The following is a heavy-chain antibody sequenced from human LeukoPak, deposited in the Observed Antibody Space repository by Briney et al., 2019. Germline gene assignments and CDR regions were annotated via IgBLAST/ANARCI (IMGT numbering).Heavy chain of an antibody. Sequence: SETLSLTCTVSGGSISSYYWSWIRQPPGKGLEWIGYIYYSGSTNYNPSPKSRVTISVDTSKNQFSLKLSSVTAADTAVYYCARDEVTGNYFDYWGQGTLVTVSS. CDR3: ARDEVTGNYFDY. CDR2: IYYSGST. CDR1: GGSISSYY. J-gene: IGHJ4*02. V-gene: IGHV4-59*01.